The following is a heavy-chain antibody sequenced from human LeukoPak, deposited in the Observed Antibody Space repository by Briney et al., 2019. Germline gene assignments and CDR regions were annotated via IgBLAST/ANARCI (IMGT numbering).Heavy chain of an antibody. D-gene: IGHD2-2*01. Sequence: SETLSLTCTVSGGSISSYYWSWIRQPAGKGLEWIGRIYTSGSTNYNPSLKSRVTMSVDTSKNQFSLKLSSVTAADTAVYYCARTLGYCSSTSCYAFDYWGQGTLVTVSS. CDR1: GGSISSYY. V-gene: IGHV4-4*07. CDR3: ARTLGYCSSTSCYAFDY. J-gene: IGHJ4*02. CDR2: IYTSGST.